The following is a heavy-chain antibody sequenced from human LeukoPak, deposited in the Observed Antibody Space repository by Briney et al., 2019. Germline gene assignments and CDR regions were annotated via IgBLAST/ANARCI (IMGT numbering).Heavy chain of an antibody. Sequence: ASVKVSCKASGGTFSSYAIIWVRQAPGQGLEWMGGIIPMFDTVNYAQKFQGRVTITADKSTSTAYMELSSLRSEDTAVYYCARERRVGVVVVAATPRYFQHWGQGTLVTVSS. D-gene: IGHD2-15*01. CDR1: GGTFSSYA. J-gene: IGHJ1*01. CDR2: IIPMFDTV. CDR3: ARERRVGVVVVAATPRYFQH. V-gene: IGHV1-69*06.